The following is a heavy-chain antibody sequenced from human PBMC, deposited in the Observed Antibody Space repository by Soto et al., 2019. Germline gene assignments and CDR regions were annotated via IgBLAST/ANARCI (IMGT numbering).Heavy chain of an antibody. CDR2: ISYDGSNK. CDR1: GFTFSSYA. CDR3: ARDHIDFWSGYSYYYYGMDV. V-gene: IGHV3-30-3*01. Sequence: GGSLRLSCAASGFTFSSYAMHWVRQAPGKGLEWVAVISYDGSNKYYADSVKGRFTISRDNSKNTLYLQMNSLRAEDTAVYYCARDHIDFWSGYSYYYYGMDVWGQGTTVTVS. D-gene: IGHD3-3*01. J-gene: IGHJ6*02.